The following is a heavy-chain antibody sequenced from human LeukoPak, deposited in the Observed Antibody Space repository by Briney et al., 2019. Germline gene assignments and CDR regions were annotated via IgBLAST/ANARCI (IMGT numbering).Heavy chain of an antibody. CDR2: IIPIFGTA. Sequence: GASVKVSCKASGGTFSSYAISWVRQAPGQGLEWMGGIIPIFGTANYAQKFQGRVTITTDESTSTAYMELSSLRSEDTAMYYCARVPIAAPRSFDYWGQGTLVTVSS. D-gene: IGHD6-13*01. V-gene: IGHV1-69*05. J-gene: IGHJ4*02. CDR1: GGTFSSYA. CDR3: ARVPIAAPRSFDY.